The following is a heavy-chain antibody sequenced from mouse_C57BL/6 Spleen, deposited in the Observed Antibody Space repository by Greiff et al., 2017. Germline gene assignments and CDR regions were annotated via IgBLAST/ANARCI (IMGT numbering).Heavy chain of an antibody. D-gene: IGHD2-5*01. J-gene: IGHJ4*01. Sequence: EVKLEESGGDLVKPGGSLKLSCAASGFTFSSYGMSWVRQTPDKRLEWVATISSGGSYTYYPDSVKGRFTISRDNAKNTLYLQMSSLKSEDTAMYYCARRSNYDAMDDWGQGTSVTVSS. CDR1: GFTFSSYG. CDR2: ISSGGSYT. V-gene: IGHV5-6*02. CDR3: ARRSNYDAMDD.